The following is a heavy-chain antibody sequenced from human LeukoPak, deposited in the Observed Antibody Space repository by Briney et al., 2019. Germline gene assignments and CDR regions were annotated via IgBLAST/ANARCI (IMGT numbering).Heavy chain of an antibody. CDR1: GFTFSSYG. V-gene: IGHV4-39*01. CDR2: MYYSGST. D-gene: IGHD6-6*01. Sequence: GSLRLSWAASGFTFSSYGMHWVRQPPGKGQEWIGSMYYSGSTYYNPSLKSRVTISVDTSKNQFSLKRSSVTAADTAVYYCARLAIAARYFNYWGQGTLVTVSS. CDR3: ARLAIAARYFNY. J-gene: IGHJ4*02.